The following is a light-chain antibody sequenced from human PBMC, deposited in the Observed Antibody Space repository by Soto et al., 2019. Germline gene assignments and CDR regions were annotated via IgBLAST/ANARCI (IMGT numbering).Light chain of an antibody. CDR2: EDS. V-gene: IGLV2-23*01. Sequence: QSVLTQPASVSGSPGQSITISCTGISSDVGIYNLVSWYQQHPGKAPKLIIYEDSKRPSGVSNRFSGSKSGNTASLTISGLQAEDEADYFCCSYIGSSWVFGGGTKLTVL. CDR1: SSDVGIYNL. CDR3: CSYIGSSWV. J-gene: IGLJ3*02.